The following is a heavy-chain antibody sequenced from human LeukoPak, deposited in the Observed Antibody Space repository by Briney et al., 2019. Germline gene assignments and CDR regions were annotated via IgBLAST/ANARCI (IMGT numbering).Heavy chain of an antibody. CDR3: ARGRGSSSWFYYYYYGMDA. J-gene: IGHJ6*02. CDR2: MNPNSGNT. D-gene: IGHD6-13*01. V-gene: IGHV1-8*01. Sequence: ASVKVSCKACGYTFTSYDINWVRQATAQGLEWMGWMNPNSGNTGYAKKFQGRVTMTRNTSISTAYMELSSLRSEDTAVYYCARGRGSSSWFYYYYYGMDAWGQGTTVTVSS. CDR1: GYTFTSYD.